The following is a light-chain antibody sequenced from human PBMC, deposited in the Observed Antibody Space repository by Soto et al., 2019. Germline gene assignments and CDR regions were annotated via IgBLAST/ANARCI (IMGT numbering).Light chain of an antibody. Sequence: ETVLAQSPGTLSLSPGERATLSCGASQSVSSSYLAWYQQAPRVLIYGASTRATGIPDRFSGSGSGTGFTLTISRLEPEDFAVYYCQQCGCSPPPITAGPGTRLEIK. J-gene: IGKJ5*01. V-gene: IGKV3-20*01. CDR1: QSVSSSY. CDR3: QQCGCSPPPIT. CDR2: GAS.